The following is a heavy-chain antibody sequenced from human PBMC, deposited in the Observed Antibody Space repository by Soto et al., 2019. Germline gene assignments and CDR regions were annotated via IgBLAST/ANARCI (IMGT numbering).Heavy chain of an antibody. D-gene: IGHD3-10*01. V-gene: IGHV1-69*01. CDR1: GVSFNNNG. CDR2: VSPPFRTS. Sequence: QVQLVQSGAEVQNPGSSVKVSCKTSGVSFNNNGIGWVRQAPGHGLEWMGGVSPPFRTSNYARKFQGRISITADASTGTVNMELSSLTSEDTAQYYCARVLYYGSGSYSPYGMDVWGQGTTVTVSS. J-gene: IGHJ6*02. CDR3: ARVLYYGSGSYSPYGMDV.